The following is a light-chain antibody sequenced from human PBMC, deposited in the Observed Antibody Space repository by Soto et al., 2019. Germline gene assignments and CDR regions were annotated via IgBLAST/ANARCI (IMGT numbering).Light chain of an antibody. Sequence: EKVMTQSPATLSVSPVEIATLSCRASQSVSRNLAWYQQKPGQAPRLLIYGASTRATGIPARFSGSGSGTEFTLTISSLQSEDFAVYYCQQYNNWPRTFGQGTKVDIK. CDR2: GAS. CDR1: QSVSRN. CDR3: QQYNNWPRT. V-gene: IGKV3-15*01. J-gene: IGKJ1*01.